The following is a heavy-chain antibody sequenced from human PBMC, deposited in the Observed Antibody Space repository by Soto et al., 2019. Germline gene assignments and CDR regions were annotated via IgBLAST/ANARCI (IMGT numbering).Heavy chain of an antibody. CDR3: ARGSNAGLDY. CDR1: GYTFRAYS. CDR2: INGVNGNT. D-gene: IGHD4-4*01. J-gene: IGHJ4*02. V-gene: IGHV1-3*01. Sequence: VQVVQSGAEVNKPGASVKVSCKASGYTFRAYSMNWVRQAPGQRLEWMGWINGVNGNTEYSQTFQGRVTITRDTSASIAYMELSSLRPEDTAVYYCARGSNAGLDYWGQGTLVTVSS.